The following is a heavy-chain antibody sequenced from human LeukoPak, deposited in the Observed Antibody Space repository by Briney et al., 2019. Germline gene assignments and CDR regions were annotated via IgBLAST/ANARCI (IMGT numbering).Heavy chain of an antibody. CDR2: IRYDRSNK. V-gene: IGHV3-30*02. J-gene: IGHJ6*04. Sequence: GGSLRLSCAASGFTFSSYGTHWVRQAPGKGLEWVTFIRYDRSNKYYADSVKGRFTISRDNAKNSLYLQMNSLRAEDTAVYYCAELGITMIGGVWGKGTTVTISS. CDR1: GFTFSSYG. CDR3: AELGITMIGGV. D-gene: IGHD3-10*02.